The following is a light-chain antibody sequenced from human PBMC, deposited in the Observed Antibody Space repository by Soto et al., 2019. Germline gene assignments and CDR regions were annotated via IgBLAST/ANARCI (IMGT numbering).Light chain of an antibody. V-gene: IGKV3-20*01. CDR3: QHYGTSPPS. J-gene: IGKJ1*01. CDR1: QSVGNNF. CDR2: DAS. Sequence: EIVLTQSPDTLSLSPGERATLSCRASQSVGNNFLAWYQQKPGKAPTLLLYDASSMASGLPDRFSGSRSETDFTLTVSRLVLEASAVSFCQHYGTSPPSFGQGTKV.